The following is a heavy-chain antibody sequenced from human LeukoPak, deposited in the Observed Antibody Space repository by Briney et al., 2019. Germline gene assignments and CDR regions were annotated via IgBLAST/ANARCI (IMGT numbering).Heavy chain of an antibody. V-gene: IGHV3-48*03. J-gene: IGHJ4*02. D-gene: IGHD7-27*01. CDR1: GFTFSSYE. CDR3: ARRTGTNPFDY. Sequence: PGGSLRLSCAASGFTFSSYEMNWVRQAPGKGLEWVSYISSSGGTIYYADSVKGRLTISRDNAKNSLYLQMNSLRAEDTAVYYCARRTGTNPFDYWGQGTLVTVSS. CDR2: ISSSGGTI.